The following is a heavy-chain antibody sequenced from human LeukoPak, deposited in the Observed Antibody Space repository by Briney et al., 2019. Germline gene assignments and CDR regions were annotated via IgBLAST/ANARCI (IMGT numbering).Heavy chain of an antibody. CDR2: IYSSGKT. CDR1: GDFFTSGPHY. D-gene: IGHD6-6*01. CDR3: ARGISARDSHSWFDP. V-gene: IGHV4-39*07. J-gene: IGHJ5*02. Sequence: PSETLSLTCSVSGDFFTSGPHYWAWIRQPAGKGLEYIGSIYSSGKTYYNPSLQTRVTISADRSKKQFSLKVFSLTAADTAVYYCARGISARDSHSWFDPWGQGTLVTVSS.